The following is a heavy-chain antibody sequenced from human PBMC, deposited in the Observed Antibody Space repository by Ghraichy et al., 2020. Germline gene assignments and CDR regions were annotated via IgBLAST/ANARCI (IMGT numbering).Heavy chain of an antibody. CDR2: ISSSTSYI. Sequence: GGSLRLSCAASGFTISSYSMNWVRQAPGKGLEWVSSISSSTSYIYYADSVKGRFTISRDNAKNSLYLQMNSLRAEDTAVYYCARDRRGYCSTSTCYRDAFDIWGLVTMVTVSS. V-gene: IGHV3-21*01. J-gene: IGHJ3*02. CDR1: GFTISSYS. D-gene: IGHD2-2*01. CDR3: ARDRRGYCSTSTCYRDAFDI.